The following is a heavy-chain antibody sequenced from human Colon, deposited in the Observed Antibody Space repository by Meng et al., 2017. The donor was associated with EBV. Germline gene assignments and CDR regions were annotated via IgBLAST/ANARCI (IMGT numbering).Heavy chain of an antibody. CDR1: AGSISSGTYY. Sequence: VHLRESAPCLVKPSQTLSLTCHVSAGSISSGTYYWGWIRQLPGKGLEWIAYIHYSGSTYYSPSLKSRVTISVDTSKNQLSLKLSSMTAADTAVYYCARYVFDSSSLYSNWFDPWGQGTLVTVSS. D-gene: IGHD3-22*01. J-gene: IGHJ5*02. V-gene: IGHV4-31*03. CDR2: IHYSGST. CDR3: ARYVFDSSSLYSNWFDP.